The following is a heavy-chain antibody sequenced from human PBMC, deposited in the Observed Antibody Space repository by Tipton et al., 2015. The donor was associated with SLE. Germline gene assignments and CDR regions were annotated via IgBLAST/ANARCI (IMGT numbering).Heavy chain of an antibody. CDR1: GCSISSSSYY. D-gene: IGHD6-13*01. V-gene: IGHV4-39*07. J-gene: IGHJ3*02. CDR3: ARAGSSLGWDAFDI. CDR2: IYYSGST. Sequence: TLSLTCTVSGCSISSSSYYWGWVRQPPGKGLEWIGSIYYSGSTYYNPSLKSRVTISVDTSKNQFSLKLSSVTAADTAVYYCARAGSSLGWDAFDIWGQGTMVTVSS.